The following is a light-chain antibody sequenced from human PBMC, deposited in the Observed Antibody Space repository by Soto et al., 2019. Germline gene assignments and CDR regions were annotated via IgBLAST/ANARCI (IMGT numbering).Light chain of an antibody. CDR2: GAS. Sequence: EIVLTQSPGTLSLSPGERATLSCRASQSINSRYLAWYQRKPGQAPRLLIYGASSRATGIPDRFSGSGSGTDFTLTISRLEPEDFAVYYCQQFGSSPGFTFGPGTTVHIK. V-gene: IGKV3-20*01. J-gene: IGKJ3*01. CDR3: QQFGSSPGFT. CDR1: QSINSRY.